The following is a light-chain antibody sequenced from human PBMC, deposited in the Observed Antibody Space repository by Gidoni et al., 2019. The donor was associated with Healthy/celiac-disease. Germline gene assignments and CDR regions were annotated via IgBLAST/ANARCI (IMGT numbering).Light chain of an antibody. J-gene: IGKJ1*01. CDR2: GAS. V-gene: IGKV3-15*01. CDR3: QQDNNWQPT. Sequence: DIVLTQSPATLSVSPGERATLACRASQSVSSKLAWYQQKPGQAPRLLIYGASTRATGIPDRFSGSGSGTEFTLTISSLQSEDFAVYYCQQDNNWQPTFGQXTKVESK. CDR1: QSVSSK.